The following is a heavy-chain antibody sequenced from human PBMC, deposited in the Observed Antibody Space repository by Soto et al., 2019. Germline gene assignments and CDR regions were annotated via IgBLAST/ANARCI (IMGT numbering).Heavy chain of an antibody. CDR3: ARQIRQYSGSYRYYYGMDV. J-gene: IGHJ6*02. CDR1: GGSFSGYY. D-gene: IGHD1-26*01. V-gene: IGHV4-34*01. Sequence: SETLSLTCAVYGGSFSGYYWSWIRQPPGKGLEWIGEINHSGSTNYNPSLKSRVTISVDTSRNQFSLKLSSVTAADTAVYYCARQIRQYSGSYRYYYGMDVWGQGTTVT. CDR2: INHSGST.